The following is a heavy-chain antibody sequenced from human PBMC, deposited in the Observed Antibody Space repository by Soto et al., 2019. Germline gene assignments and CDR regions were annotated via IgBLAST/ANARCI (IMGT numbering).Heavy chain of an antibody. D-gene: IGHD3-3*01. V-gene: IGHV3-74*01. J-gene: IGHJ4*02. CDR2: LNSDGSDT. CDR1: GFTFSSYW. CDR3: ARDGHDSVDLDY. Sequence: EVQLVESGGGLVQPGGSLRLSCAASGFTFSSYWMHWVRQAPGKGLLWVSRLNSDGSDTSYADSVKGRFTISRDNAKNTLYLLMNSLRAEDTAVYYCARDGHDSVDLDYWGPGTLVTVSS.